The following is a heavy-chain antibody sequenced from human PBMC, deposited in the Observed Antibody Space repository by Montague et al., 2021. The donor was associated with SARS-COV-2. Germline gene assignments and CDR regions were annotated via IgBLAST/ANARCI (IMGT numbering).Heavy chain of an antibody. V-gene: IGHV4-4*02. CDR1: GASVTSTNW. CDR3: ASPKEGSGYYRPFDY. Sequence: SETLSLTCGVSGASVTSTNWWSWVRQPTGKGLEWIGEIYHIGNTNYSPSLKSRVYISLDKSKNQLSLRLNSVTAADTAVYYCASPKEGSGYYRPFDYWGQGILVTVSS. J-gene: IGHJ4*02. CDR2: IYHIGNT. D-gene: IGHD3-22*01.